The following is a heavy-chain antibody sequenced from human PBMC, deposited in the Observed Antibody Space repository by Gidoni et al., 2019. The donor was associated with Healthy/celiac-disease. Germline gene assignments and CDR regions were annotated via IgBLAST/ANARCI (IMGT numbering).Heavy chain of an antibody. J-gene: IGHJ2*01. Sequence: QVQLVESGGGVVQPGRSLRLSCAASGFPFSTYGMHWVRQAPGKGLEWVAVISYDGSKKYYADPVKGRFTISRDNSKKTLYLQMNSLRAEDTAVYYCAKDGGPTVVTPLWYFDLWGRGTLVTVSS. CDR1: GFPFSTYG. D-gene: IGHD4-17*01. CDR2: ISYDGSKK. V-gene: IGHV3-30*18. CDR3: AKDGGPTVVTPLWYFDL.